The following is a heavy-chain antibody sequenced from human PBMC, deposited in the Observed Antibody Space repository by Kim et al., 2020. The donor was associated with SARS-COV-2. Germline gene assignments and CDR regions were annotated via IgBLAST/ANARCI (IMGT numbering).Heavy chain of an antibody. D-gene: IGHD6-19*01. Sequence: YYWASVKDRFTISRDNAKNSLYLQMDSLRADDTAVYYWVRGRMGDSGWYGAYWGQGGLVTVSS. V-gene: IGHV3-7*01. CDR3: VRGRMGDSGWYGAY. J-gene: IGHJ4*02.